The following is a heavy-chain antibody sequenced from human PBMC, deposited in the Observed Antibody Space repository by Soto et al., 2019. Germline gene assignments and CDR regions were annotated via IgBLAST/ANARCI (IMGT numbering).Heavy chain of an antibody. Sequence: QVQLVESGGGVVQPGRSLRLSCAASGFTFRTYGMHWVRQAPGKGLEWLAVISNTGINKYYADSVKGRFTISSDNSRDTLCLQMNSLRGEDTAIYYCAKVIRADSTSSNFYYYSGLDVWGQGTTVTVSS. J-gene: IGHJ6*02. CDR2: ISNTGINK. D-gene: IGHD6-6*01. CDR3: AKVIRADSTSSNFYYYSGLDV. V-gene: IGHV3-30*18. CDR1: GFTFRTYG.